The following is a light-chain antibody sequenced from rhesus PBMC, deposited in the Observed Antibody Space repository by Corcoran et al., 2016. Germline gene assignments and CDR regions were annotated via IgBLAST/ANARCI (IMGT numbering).Light chain of an antibody. J-gene: IGKJ1*01. CDR3: MQGTHLPWT. V-gene: IGKV2S8*01. CDR1: QSLVHRDGRTY. CDR2: QES. Sequence: DVVMTQSPLSLPITPGQPASISCRSSQSLVHRDGRTYLNWVKQNAGQPPRVLIYQESSRDHGVPDRIMGSGAGTEFKLKINRVKAWDFGVYYYMQGTHLPWTFGQGTKVEIK.